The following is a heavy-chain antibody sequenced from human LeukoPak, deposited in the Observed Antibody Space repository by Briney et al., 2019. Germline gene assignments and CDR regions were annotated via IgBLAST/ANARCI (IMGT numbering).Heavy chain of an antibody. V-gene: IGHV1-2*02. Sequence: GASVKVSCKASGYTFTGYYMHWVRQAPGQGLEWMGWINPKNGGANYARKFQGRVSMTRDTSISTAYMELSSLNSDDTALYYCARVWGSSAWYGLDLWGQGTLVTVSS. J-gene: IGHJ4*02. D-gene: IGHD6-19*01. CDR1: GYTFTGYY. CDR3: ARVWGSSAWYGLDL. CDR2: INPKNGGA.